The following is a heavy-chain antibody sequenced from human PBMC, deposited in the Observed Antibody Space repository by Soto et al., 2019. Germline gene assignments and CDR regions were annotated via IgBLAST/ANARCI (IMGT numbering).Heavy chain of an antibody. V-gene: IGHV3-30*18. CDR2: VSHDGRNT. D-gene: IGHD6-19*01. Sequence: VQLVESGGGVVQPGRSLRLSCAASGFTFSDYAMHWVRQAPGKGLEWVAVVSHDGRNTHYADSVKGRFTISRDSSKNTVALEMTSLRAEETAVYYCAKGGRQWLVTSDFNYWGQGALVTVSS. J-gene: IGHJ4*02. CDR1: GFTFSDYA. CDR3: AKGGRQWLVTSDFNY.